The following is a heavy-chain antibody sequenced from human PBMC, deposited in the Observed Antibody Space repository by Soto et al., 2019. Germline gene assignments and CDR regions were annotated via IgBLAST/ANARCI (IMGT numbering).Heavy chain of an antibody. CDR1: GYTFTNFY. D-gene: IGHD6-19*01. CDR3: ARTSGWSYGMDV. V-gene: IGHV1-46*01. Sequence: QVQLVQSGAEVKEPGASMKVSCKASGYTFTNFYIHWVRQAPGQGLEWMGIINPSGGGTDYARTFQGRVAMTRDTSTSTVYMDLSSLRSDDPAVYYCARTSGWSYGMDVWGQGTTVTVSS. CDR2: INPSGGGT. J-gene: IGHJ6*02.